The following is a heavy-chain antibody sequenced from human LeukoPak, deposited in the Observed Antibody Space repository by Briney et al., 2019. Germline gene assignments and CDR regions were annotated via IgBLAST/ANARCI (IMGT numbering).Heavy chain of an antibody. Sequence: GASVKVSCKASGYTFTSYGISWVRQAPGQGLEWMGWISAYIGNTKYAQKIQGRVIMTIDTLTSTANMELRSLRSDDTAVYYCARFNIGVAAAGAYNWFDPWGQGTLVTVSS. J-gene: IGHJ5*02. CDR2: ISAYIGNT. CDR1: GYTFTSYG. D-gene: IGHD6-13*01. V-gene: IGHV1-18*01. CDR3: ARFNIGVAAAGAYNWFDP.